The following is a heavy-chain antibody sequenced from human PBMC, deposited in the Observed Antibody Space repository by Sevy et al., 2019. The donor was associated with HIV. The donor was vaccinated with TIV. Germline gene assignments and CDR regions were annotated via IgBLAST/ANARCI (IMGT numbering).Heavy chain of an antibody. Sequence: GGSLRLSCAASGFTFSSYWMSWVRQAPGKGLEWVANIKQDGSEKYYVDSVKGRFTISRDNAKNSLYLQMNSLRAEDTAVYYCASSGSIRYYYDSSGYQNNWFGPWGQGTLVTVSS. CDR3: ASSGSIRYYYDSSGYQNNWFGP. CDR2: IKQDGSEK. CDR1: GFTFSSYW. D-gene: IGHD3-22*01. V-gene: IGHV3-7*01. J-gene: IGHJ5*02.